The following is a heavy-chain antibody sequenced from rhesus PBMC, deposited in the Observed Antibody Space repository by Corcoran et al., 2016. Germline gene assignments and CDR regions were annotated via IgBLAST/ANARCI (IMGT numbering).Heavy chain of an antibody. CDR3: ATSGGATYYFDY. Sequence: EVQLVQSGAEVKKPGASVKISCKASGYPFTDYYLHGVRQAPGKGLEWMGLVDPEDGEAIHAQKFQDRVTITADTSTDTAYMELSSLRSEDTAVYYCATSGGATYYFDYWGQGVLVTVSS. CDR2: VDPEDGEA. J-gene: IGHJ4*01. D-gene: IGHD6-25*01. CDR1: GYPFTDYY. V-gene: IGHV1-111*02.